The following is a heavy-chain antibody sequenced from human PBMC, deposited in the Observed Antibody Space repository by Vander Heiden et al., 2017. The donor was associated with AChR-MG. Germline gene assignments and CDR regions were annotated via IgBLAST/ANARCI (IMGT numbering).Heavy chain of an antibody. CDR2: IYHRGST. V-gene: IGHV4-4*02. Sequence: QVQLPDSGPRLVKPSGTLSLTCAVSGGPSSSSNWWGWVGQPPGKGLEWIGEIYHRGSTSYNPSPKGRVTISVDRAKNQFSLKLSSVTAADTAVYYCARRATEGQQLVDYYYYGLDVWGQGATVTVSS. CDR1: GGPSSSSNW. CDR3: ARRATEGQQLVDYYYYGLDV. D-gene: IGHD6-13*01. J-gene: IGHJ6*02.